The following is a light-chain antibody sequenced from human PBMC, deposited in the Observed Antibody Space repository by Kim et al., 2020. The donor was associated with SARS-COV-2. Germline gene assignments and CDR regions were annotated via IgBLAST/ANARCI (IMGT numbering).Light chain of an antibody. CDR1: MVAVTSGPS. Sequence: PGDTGPHTGDPGMVAVTSGPSPFWIQQKPGQAPRSLIYDTSNKYSLTPSRFSGSLLGGKAALTLSGAQPEDEAEYYCFLSDSGARVFGGGTQLTVL. CDR2: DTS. CDR3: FLSDSGARV. J-gene: IGLJ2*01. V-gene: IGLV7-46*01.